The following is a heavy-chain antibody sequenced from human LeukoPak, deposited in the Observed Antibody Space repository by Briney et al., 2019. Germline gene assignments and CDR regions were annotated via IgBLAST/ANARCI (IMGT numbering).Heavy chain of an antibody. CDR1: GYTFTGYY. CDR3: ARESGSYDAFDI. CDR2: INPNSGGT. V-gene: IGHV1-2*02. D-gene: IGHD1-26*01. Sequence: ASVKVSCKASGYTFTGYYMHWVRQGPGQGLGWVGLINPNSGGTNYAQKFQGRVSMTRDTSISTAYMELSRLRSDDTAVYYCARESGSYDAFDIWGQGTMVTVSS. J-gene: IGHJ3*02.